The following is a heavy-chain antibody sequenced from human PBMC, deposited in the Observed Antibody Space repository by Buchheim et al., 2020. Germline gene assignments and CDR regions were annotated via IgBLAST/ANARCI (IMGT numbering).Heavy chain of an antibody. CDR2: ISNSGGST. J-gene: IGHJ4*02. CDR3: AKGSQTASDILDY. CDR1: GFNFNGYA. Sequence: EVQLLESGGGLVQPGGSLRLSCAASGFNFNGYAMSWVRQAPGKGLEWVSTISNSGGSTYYADSVKGRFTISRDNSKNTLYLQLNSLRVEDTALYYCAKGSQTASDILDYWGQGTL. D-gene: IGHD2-15*01. V-gene: IGHV3-23*01.